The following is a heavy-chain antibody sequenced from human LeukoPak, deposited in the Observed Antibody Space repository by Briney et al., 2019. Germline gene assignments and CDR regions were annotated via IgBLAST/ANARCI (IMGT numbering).Heavy chain of an antibody. V-gene: IGHV1-18*01. CDR3: ARDYYDSSGYP. J-gene: IGHJ4*02. Sequence: ASVKVSCKASGYTFTSYGMSWVRQAPGQGLEWMGWINTYNGNANYEQKLQGRVTMTTDTSTSTAYMELRSLRSDDTAVYYCARDYYDSSGYPWGQGTLVTVSS. D-gene: IGHD3-22*01. CDR2: INTYNGNA. CDR1: GYTFTSYG.